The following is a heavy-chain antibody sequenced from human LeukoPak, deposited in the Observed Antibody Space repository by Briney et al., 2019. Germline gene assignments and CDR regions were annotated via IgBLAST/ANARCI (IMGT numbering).Heavy chain of an antibody. CDR3: ARDKSYGDSTDY. CDR1: GFTFSNYW. J-gene: IGHJ4*02. CDR2: IKQGGSEK. V-gene: IGHV3-7*01. Sequence: GGSLRLSCAASGFTFSNYWMSWVRKPPGKGREWVANIKQGGSEKYYVDSVKGRFTISRDNAKKSLYLQMNSLRAEDTAVYYCARDKSYGDSTDYWGQGTLVTVSS. D-gene: IGHD4-17*01.